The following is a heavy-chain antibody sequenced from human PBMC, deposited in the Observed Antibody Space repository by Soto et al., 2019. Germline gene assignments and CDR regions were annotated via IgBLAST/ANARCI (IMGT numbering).Heavy chain of an antibody. Sequence: EVQLLESGGGLVQPGGSLRLSCAGSGFSFGNYAMSWGRQAPGQGLEWGTSMTDSGDRTEYAYSVKGRFTVSRDNSKNMLYLQMTSLRTEDTAVYYCVKETSGNWGYMAEWGRGTTVTVSS. CDR1: GFSFGNYA. V-gene: IGHV3-23*01. CDR2: MTDSGDRT. J-gene: IGHJ6*02. D-gene: IGHD7-27*01. CDR3: VKETSGNWGYMAE.